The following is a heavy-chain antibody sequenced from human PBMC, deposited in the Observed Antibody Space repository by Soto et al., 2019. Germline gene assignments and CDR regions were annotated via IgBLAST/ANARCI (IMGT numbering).Heavy chain of an antibody. CDR3: ARVTPIVGATASAFDI. V-gene: IGHV4-34*01. CDR2: INHSGST. Sequence: SETLSLTCAVYGGSFSGYYWSWIRQPPGKGLEWIGEINHSGSTNYNPSLKSRVTISVDTSKNQFSLKLSSVTAADTAVYYCARVTPIVGATASAFDIWGQGAMVTVSS. J-gene: IGHJ3*02. CDR1: GGSFSGYY. D-gene: IGHD1-26*01.